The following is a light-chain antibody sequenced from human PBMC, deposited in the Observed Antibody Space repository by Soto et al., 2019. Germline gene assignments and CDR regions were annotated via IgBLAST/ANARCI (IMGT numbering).Light chain of an antibody. CDR1: QSVSSNY. V-gene: IGKV3-20*01. CDR2: DAS. CDR3: QQYGSSPLT. J-gene: IGKJ4*01. Sequence: EIVVTQSPVTMSLSPGERATLSCRASQSVSSNYLAWYQQKPGQAPRLLIYDASSRATGIPDRISGSGSGTDFTLTISRLEPEDFVVYYCQQYGSSPLTFGGGTKVEIK.